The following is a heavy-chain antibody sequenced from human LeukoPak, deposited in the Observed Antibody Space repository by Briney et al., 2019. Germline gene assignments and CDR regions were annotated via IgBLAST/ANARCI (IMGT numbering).Heavy chain of an antibody. CDR1: GFTYNNYS. J-gene: IGHJ4*02. CDR2: IREDGSEK. V-gene: IGHV3-7*01. Sequence: HPGGSLRLSCAASGFTYNNYSMNWVRQTPGKGLQWVANIREDGSEKYYVDSVKGRFTISRDNAKNSLFLQMNSLRAEDTAVYYCAREGDDSSGYLDYWGQGILVTVSS. D-gene: IGHD3-22*01. CDR3: AREGDDSSGYLDY.